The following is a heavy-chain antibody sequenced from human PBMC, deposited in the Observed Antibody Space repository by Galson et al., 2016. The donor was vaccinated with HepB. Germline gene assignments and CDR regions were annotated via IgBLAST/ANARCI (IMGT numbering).Heavy chain of an antibody. CDR2: ISGSINAT. CDR1: RFTFTNYA. D-gene: IGHD3-10*01. Sequence: SLRLSCAASRFTFTNYAMTWVRQAPGKGLQWVSGISGSINATYYADSVKGRFIISRDDSKNTLYLQMHSLRAEDTALYYCAKLPSRYYGSGAGYGMDIWGQGTTVTVSS. CDR3: AKLPSRYYGSGAGYGMDI. V-gene: IGHV3-23*01. J-gene: IGHJ6*02.